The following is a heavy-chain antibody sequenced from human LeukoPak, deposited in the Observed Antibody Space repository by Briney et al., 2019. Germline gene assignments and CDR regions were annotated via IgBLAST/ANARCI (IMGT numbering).Heavy chain of an antibody. D-gene: IGHD2/OR15-2a*01. J-gene: IGHJ3*02. Sequence: GGSLRLSCAVSDFIYSTYSMNWVRQAPGKGLEWVSSISSSSSYIFYADSVKGRFTISRDNAKNSLYLQMNSLRAEDTAVYYCARVALSMGENGFDSRGQRTMVTVSS. CDR2: ISSSSSYI. CDR3: ARVALSMGENGFDS. CDR1: DFIYSTYS. V-gene: IGHV3-21*01.